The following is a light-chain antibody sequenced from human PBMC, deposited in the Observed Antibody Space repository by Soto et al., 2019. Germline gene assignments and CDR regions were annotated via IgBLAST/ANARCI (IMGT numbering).Light chain of an antibody. CDR1: QSVSSY. CDR2: DAS. Sequence: EIVWTQSPATLSLSPGERATLSCRASQSVSSYFAWYHQTPGQAPRLLIYDASNRAAGIPARFSGSGSGTDSTLTISVQEPEAFAVYYCQQRSTGVTFGGGTKVEIK. J-gene: IGKJ4*01. CDR3: QQRSTGVT. V-gene: IGKV3-11*01.